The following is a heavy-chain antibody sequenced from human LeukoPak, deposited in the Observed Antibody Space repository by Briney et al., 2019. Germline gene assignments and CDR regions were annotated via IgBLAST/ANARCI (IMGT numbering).Heavy chain of an antibody. J-gene: IGHJ4*02. CDR2: INPNSGGT. CDR1: GYTFTGYY. Sequence: ASVKVSCKASGYTFTGYYMHWVRQDPRQGLEWMGWINPNSGGTNYAQKFQGRVTMTRDTSISTAYMELSRLRSDDTAVYYCARDHSRDYVDCWGQGTLVTVSS. CDR3: ARDHSRDYVDC. V-gene: IGHV1-2*02.